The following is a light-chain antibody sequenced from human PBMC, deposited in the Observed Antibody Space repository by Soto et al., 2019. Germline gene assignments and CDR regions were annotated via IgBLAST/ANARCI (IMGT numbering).Light chain of an antibody. CDR1: SGDIGAYNY. V-gene: IGLV2-11*01. CDR2: DVN. CDR3: CSYAHTSRV. J-gene: IGLJ3*02. Sequence: QSALTQPRSVSGSPGQSVTFSCTGTSGDIGAYNYVSWYQFHQGKAPKMIIYDVNKRHSGVPDRFSGAKSGNTASLTISWLQAEDEADYYCCSYAHTSRVFGGGTKVTVL.